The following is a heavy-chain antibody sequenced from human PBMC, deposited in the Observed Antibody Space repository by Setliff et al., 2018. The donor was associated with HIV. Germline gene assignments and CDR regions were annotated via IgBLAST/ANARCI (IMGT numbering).Heavy chain of an antibody. CDR2: INTNTGNP. CDR3: ARVVVGIAAHTYYFDY. J-gene: IGHJ4*02. CDR1: GYTFTSYA. D-gene: IGHD6-6*01. V-gene: IGHV7-4-1*02. Sequence: ASVKVSCKASGYTFTSYAMNWVRQAPGQGLEWMGWINTNTGNPTYAQGFTGRFVFSLDTSVSTAYLQISSRKAEDTAVYYCARVVVGIAAHTYYFDYWGQGTLVTVSS.